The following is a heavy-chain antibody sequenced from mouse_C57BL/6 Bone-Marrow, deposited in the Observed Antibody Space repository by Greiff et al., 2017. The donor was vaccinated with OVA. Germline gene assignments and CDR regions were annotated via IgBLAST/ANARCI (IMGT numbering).Heavy chain of an antibody. CDR2: IRNKANGYTT. V-gene: IGHV7-3*01. CDR3: ALLLRSAWFAY. D-gene: IGHD1-1*01. Sequence: EVMLVESGGGLVQPGGSLSLSCAASGFTFTDYYMSWVRQPPGKALEWLGFIRNKANGYTTEYSASVKGRFTISRDNSQSILYLQMNALRAEDSATYYCALLLRSAWFAYWGQGTLVTVSA. J-gene: IGHJ3*01. CDR1: GFTFTDYY.